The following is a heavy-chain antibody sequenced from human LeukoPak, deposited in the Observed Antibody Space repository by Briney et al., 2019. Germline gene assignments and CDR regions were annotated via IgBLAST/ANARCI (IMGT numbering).Heavy chain of an antibody. CDR3: ARSTVTTGLAFDY. D-gene: IGHD4-11*01. Sequence: GGSLRLSCAASGFTFSSYSKNWVRQAPGKGLEWVSSISSSSSYIYYADSVKGRFTISRDNAKNSLYLQMNSLRAEDTAVYYCARSTVTTGLAFDYWGQGTLVTVSS. CDR1: GFTFSSYS. CDR2: ISSSSSYI. V-gene: IGHV3-21*01. J-gene: IGHJ4*02.